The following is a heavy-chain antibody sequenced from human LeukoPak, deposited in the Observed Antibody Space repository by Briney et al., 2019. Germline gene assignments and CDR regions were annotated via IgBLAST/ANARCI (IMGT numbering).Heavy chain of an antibody. CDR3: ARVHIAAAGNYFDY. Sequence: SETLSLTCAVYGGSFSGYYWSWIRQPPGKWLEWIGEINHSGSTNYNPSLKSRVTISVDTSKNQFSLKLSSVTAADTAVYYCARVHIAAAGNYFDYWGQGTLVTVSS. V-gene: IGHV4-34*01. CDR2: INHSGST. J-gene: IGHJ4*02. CDR1: GGSFSGYY. D-gene: IGHD6-13*01.